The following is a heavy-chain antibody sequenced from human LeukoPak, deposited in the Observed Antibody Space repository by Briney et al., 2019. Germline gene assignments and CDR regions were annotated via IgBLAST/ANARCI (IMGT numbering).Heavy chain of an antibody. V-gene: IGHV4-59*01. CDR3: ARDRYCSGGRCYSGRFDP. D-gene: IGHD2-15*01. J-gene: IGHJ5*02. CDR2: IHSSGTT. Sequence: SETLSLTCTVSGGSTSDYYWTWIRQPPGKGLEWIGYIHSSGTTNYNPSLKSRVTISVDTSKNQFSLKLSSVTAADTAVYYCARDRYCSGGRCYSGRFDPWGQGTLVTVSS. CDR1: GGSTSDYY.